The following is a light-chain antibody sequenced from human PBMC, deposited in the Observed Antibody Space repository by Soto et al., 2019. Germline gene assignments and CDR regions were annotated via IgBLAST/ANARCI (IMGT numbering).Light chain of an antibody. CDR3: SSYTGRNTVL. CDR1: SNDIGVYNY. J-gene: IGLJ2*01. CDR2: DVT. Sequence: QSALTQPASVSGSPGQSITIYCTGTSNDIGVYNYVSWYQQHPGKAPKLLIFDVTGRPSGVSTRFSGSKSGNTASLTISGLQPEDEADYYCSSYTGRNTVLFGGGTKLTVL. V-gene: IGLV2-14*03.